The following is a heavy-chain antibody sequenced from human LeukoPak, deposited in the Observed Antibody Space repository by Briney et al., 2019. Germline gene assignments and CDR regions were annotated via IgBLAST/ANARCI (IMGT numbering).Heavy chain of an antibody. CDR1: GFTFSSYW. D-gene: IGHD3-3*01. J-gene: IGHJ4*02. V-gene: IGHV3-7*01. Sequence: GGSLRLSCAASGFTFSSYWMSWVRQAPGKGLEWVANIKQEGSEKYYVESVKGRFTISRDNAKNSLYLQMNSLRAEDTAVYYCARGREWLLSGPYFDYWGQGTLVTVSS. CDR2: IKQEGSEK. CDR3: ARGREWLLSGPYFDY.